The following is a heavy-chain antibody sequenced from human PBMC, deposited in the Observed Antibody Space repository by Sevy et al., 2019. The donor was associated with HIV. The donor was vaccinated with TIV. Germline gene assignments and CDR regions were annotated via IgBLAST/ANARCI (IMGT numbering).Heavy chain of an antibody. CDR2: ISFDGGDT. D-gene: IGHD7-27*01. Sequence: GGSLRLSCAVSGFTFSDYPMHWVRQAPGKGLEWVAVISFDGGDTYYAESVKGRFTISRDSSKDTLYLQMNSLRPEDTAMYFCARVWGFLNGEYYFDSWGQGTLVTVS. J-gene: IGHJ4*02. V-gene: IGHV3-30-3*01. CDR1: GFTFSDYP. CDR3: ARVWGFLNGEYYFDS.